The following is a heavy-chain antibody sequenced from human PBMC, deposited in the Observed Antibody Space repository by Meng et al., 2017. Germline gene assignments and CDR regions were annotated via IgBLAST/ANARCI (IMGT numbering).Heavy chain of an antibody. V-gene: IGHV4-61*01. CDR3: ARAPRYCSGGSCYHDAFDI. D-gene: IGHD2-15*01. Sequence: SETLSLTCTVSGGSLSSGSYYWSWIRQPPGKGLEWIGYIYYSGSTNYNSSLKSRVTISVDTSKNQFSLKLSSVTAADTAVYYCARAPRYCSGGSCYHDAFDIWGQGTMVTVSS. J-gene: IGHJ3*02. CDR1: GGSLSSGSYY. CDR2: IYYSGST.